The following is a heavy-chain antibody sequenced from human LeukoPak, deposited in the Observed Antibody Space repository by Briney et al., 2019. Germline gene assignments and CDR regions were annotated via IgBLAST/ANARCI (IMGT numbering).Heavy chain of an antibody. CDR2: IIPIFGTA. J-gene: IGHJ6*03. CDR1: GGTLSSYA. CDR3: ASQYSSSWYVDYYYYYMDV. D-gene: IGHD6-13*01. V-gene: IGHV1-69*05. Sequence: SVKVSCKASGGTLSSYAISWVRQAPGQGLEWMGGIIPIFGTANYAQKFQGRVTITTDESTSTAYMELSSLRSEDTAVYYCASQYSSSWYVDYYYYYMDVWGKGTTVTVSS.